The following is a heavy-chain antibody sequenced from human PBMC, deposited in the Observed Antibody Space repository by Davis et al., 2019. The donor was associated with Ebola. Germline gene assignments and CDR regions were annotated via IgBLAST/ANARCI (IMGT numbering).Heavy chain of an antibody. CDR1: GGSFSTYY. J-gene: IGHJ3*02. CDR2: ISKSGRDT. D-gene: IGHD4-17*01. CDR3: AKDSYAVTIMVGAFDI. V-gene: IGHV3-23*01. Sequence: PSETLSLTCTVSGGSFSTYYWTWVRQAPGKGLEWVSTISKSGRDTNYADSVKGRLSVSRDNSKNTVYLQMHSLRVEDTAIYYCAKDSYAVTIMVGAFDIWGQGTVVTVSS.